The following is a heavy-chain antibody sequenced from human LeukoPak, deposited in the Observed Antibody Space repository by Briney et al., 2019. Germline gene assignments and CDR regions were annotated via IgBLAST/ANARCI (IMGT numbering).Heavy chain of an antibody. Sequence: ASVKVSCKASGYTFTGYYMHWVRRALGQGLEWMGWINPNSGGTNYAQKFQGRVTMTRDTSISTAYMELSRLRSDDTAVYYCAREYLGDYYDSSGYYPFDYWGQGTLVTVSS. CDR3: AREYLGDYYDSSGYYPFDY. D-gene: IGHD3-22*01. J-gene: IGHJ4*02. V-gene: IGHV1-2*02. CDR1: GYTFTGYY. CDR2: INPNSGGT.